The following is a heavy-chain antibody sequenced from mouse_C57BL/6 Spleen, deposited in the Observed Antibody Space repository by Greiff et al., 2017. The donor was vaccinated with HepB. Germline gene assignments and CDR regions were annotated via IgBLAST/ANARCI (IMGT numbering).Heavy chain of an antibody. CDR3: ARGLSHYYGSSYLFAY. CDR2: IDPSDSYT. D-gene: IGHD1-1*01. Sequence: QVQLQQPGAELVKPGASVKLSCKASGYTFTSYWMQWVKQRPGQGLEWIGEIDPSDSYTNYNQKFKGQATLTVDTSSSTAYMQLSSLTSADSTVYYWARGLSHYYGSSYLFAYWGQGTLVTVSA. V-gene: IGHV1-50*01. CDR1: GYTFTSYW. J-gene: IGHJ3*01.